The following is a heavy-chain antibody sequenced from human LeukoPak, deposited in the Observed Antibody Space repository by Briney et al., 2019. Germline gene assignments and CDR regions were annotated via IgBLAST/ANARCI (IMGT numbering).Heavy chain of an antibody. J-gene: IGHJ4*02. D-gene: IGHD5-24*01. CDR3: ARAPEMATGGG. Sequence: PGGSLRLSCAASGFTFSSYAMPWVRQAPGKGLEWVAVISYDGSNKYYADSVKGRFTISRDNSKNTLYLQMNSLRAEDTAVYYCARAPEMATGGGWGQGTLVTVSS. CDR2: ISYDGSNK. V-gene: IGHV3-30-3*01. CDR1: GFTFSSYA.